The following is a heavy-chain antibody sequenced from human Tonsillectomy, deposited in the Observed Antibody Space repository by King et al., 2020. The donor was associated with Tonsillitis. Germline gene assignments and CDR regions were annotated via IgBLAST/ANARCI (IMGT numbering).Heavy chain of an antibody. D-gene: IGHD3-9*01. J-gene: IGHJ4*02. CDR2: ISNNGGST. CDR1: GFSFTTYA. Sequence: VQLVESGGGLVQPGGSLRLSCSGTGFSFTTYAMHWVRQAPGKALEFVSSISNNGGSTYFADSVKGRFTISRDNSKNTLYLQMSSLRAEDTAVSYCVQVAVWLRYFVYSGYWGPGTMVTVSS. V-gene: IGHV3-64D*06. CDR3: VQVAVWLRYFVYSGY.